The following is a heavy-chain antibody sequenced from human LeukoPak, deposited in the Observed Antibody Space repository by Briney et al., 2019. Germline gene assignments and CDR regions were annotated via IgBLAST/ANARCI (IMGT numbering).Heavy chain of an antibody. CDR2: IYYSGST. V-gene: IGHV4-59*01. D-gene: IGHD3-22*01. Sequence: SETLSLTCTVSGGSISSYYWNWIRQPPGKGLEWIGYIYYSGSTNYNPSLKSRATISVDTSKNQFSLKLSSLIAADMAVYYCAREPMYYYDSSEGWYFDLWGRGTLVTVAS. CDR1: GGSISSYY. CDR3: AREPMYYYDSSEGWYFDL. J-gene: IGHJ2*01.